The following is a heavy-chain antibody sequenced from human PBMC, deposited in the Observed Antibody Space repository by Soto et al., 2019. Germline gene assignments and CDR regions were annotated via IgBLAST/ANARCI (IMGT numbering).Heavy chain of an antibody. CDR2: IYYSGST. V-gene: IGHV4-59*01. CDR3: AREATMVRGVIGNWFDP. D-gene: IGHD3-10*01. Sequence: PPGKGLEWIGYIYYSGSTNYNPSLKSRVTISVDTSKNQFSLKLSSVTAADTAVYYCAREATMVRGVIGNWFDPWGQGTLVTVSS. J-gene: IGHJ5*02.